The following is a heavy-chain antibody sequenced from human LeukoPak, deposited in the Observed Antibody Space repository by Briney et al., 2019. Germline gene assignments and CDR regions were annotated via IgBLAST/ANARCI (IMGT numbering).Heavy chain of an antibody. Sequence: SVKVSCKASGGTFSSYAISWVRQAPGQGLEWMGGIIPIFGTANYAQNFQGRVTITTDESTSTAYMQLSSLRAEDTAVYYCARGRVVVPAATHSAQYNWIDPWGHGTLVTVSS. D-gene: IGHD2-2*01. V-gene: IGHV1-69*05. CDR1: GGTFSSYA. J-gene: IGHJ5*02. CDR2: IIPIFGTA. CDR3: ARGRVVVPAATHSAQYNWIDP.